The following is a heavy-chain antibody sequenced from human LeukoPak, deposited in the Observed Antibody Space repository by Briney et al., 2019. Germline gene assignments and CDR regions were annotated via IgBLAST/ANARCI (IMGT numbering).Heavy chain of an antibody. Sequence: GGSLRLSCAASGFTFSNYWMHRVRQAPGKGLAWVSRIKTDGSITTYADSVKGRFTISRDNAKNTLYLQMNSLRAEDTAVYYCARATYYDYVGGSYGVGGMDVWGQGTTVTVSS. CDR1: GFTFSNYW. J-gene: IGHJ6*02. CDR2: IKTDGSIT. V-gene: IGHV3-74*01. CDR3: ARATYYDYVGGSYGVGGMDV. D-gene: IGHD3-16*01.